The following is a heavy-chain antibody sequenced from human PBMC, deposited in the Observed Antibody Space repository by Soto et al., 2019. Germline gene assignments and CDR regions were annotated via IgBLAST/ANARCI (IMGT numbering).Heavy chain of an antibody. CDR2: INHSGST. D-gene: IGHD3-3*01. V-gene: IGHV4-34*01. Sequence: SETLSLTCAVYGGSFSGYYWNWIRQPPGKGLEWIGEINHSGSTYYNPSLKSRVTISVDTSKNQFSLKLSSVTAADTAVYYCARQAYDFWSGYYTHWFDPWGQGTLVTVSS. CDR3: ARQAYDFWSGYYTHWFDP. J-gene: IGHJ5*02. CDR1: GGSFSGYY.